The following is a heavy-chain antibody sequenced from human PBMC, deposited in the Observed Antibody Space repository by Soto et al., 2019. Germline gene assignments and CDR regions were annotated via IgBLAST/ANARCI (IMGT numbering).Heavy chain of an antibody. V-gene: IGHV4-39*01. CDR2: TYYSGSA. D-gene: IGHD3-3*01. J-gene: IGHJ5*02. Sequence: QLQLQESGPGLGKPSETLSLTCTVSGGSIISSTYYWGWIRQPPGKGLEWIGSTYYSGSANYNPSLKSRVTISVDTSKNQFSLKLSSVTAADTAVHYCARHGDFWIGSQGYNWFDPWGQGTLVTVSS. CDR1: GGSIISSTYY. CDR3: ARHGDFWIGSQGYNWFDP.